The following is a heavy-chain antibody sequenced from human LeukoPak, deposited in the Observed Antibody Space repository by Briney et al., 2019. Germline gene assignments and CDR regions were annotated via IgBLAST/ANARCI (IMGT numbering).Heavy chain of an antibody. CDR2: ISYDGSNK. Sequence: GALRLSCAASGFPFRSYGMHWVRQAPGKGLEWVAVISYDGSNKYYADSVKGRFTISRDNSKNTLYLQMNSLRAEDTAVYYCAKDHGGIAIWGQGTMVTVSS. CDR1: GFPFRSYG. CDR3: AKDHGGIAI. V-gene: IGHV3-30*18. D-gene: IGHD6-13*01. J-gene: IGHJ3*02.